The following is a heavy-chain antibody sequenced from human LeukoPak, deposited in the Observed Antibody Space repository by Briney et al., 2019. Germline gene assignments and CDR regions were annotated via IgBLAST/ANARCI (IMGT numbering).Heavy chain of an antibody. CDR3: ARATVVVAATRPSGAFDI. CDR2: INPNSGGT. J-gene: IGHJ3*02. D-gene: IGHD2-15*01. Sequence: ASVKVSCKASGYTFAAYYMYRVRQAPGQGLEWMGWINPNSGGTNYAQKFQGRVTMTRDTSISTAYMELSRLRSDDTAVYYCARATVVVAATRPSGAFDIWGQGTMVTVSS. V-gene: IGHV1-2*02. CDR1: GYTFAAYY.